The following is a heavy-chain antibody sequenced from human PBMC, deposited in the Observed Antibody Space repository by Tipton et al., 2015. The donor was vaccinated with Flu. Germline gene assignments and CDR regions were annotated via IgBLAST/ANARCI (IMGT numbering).Heavy chain of an antibody. D-gene: IGHD3-22*01. CDR3: ARHALTDYYDSSGHFQH. J-gene: IGHJ1*01. CDR1: GYSFTSYW. CDR2: IYPGDSDT. V-gene: IGHV5-51*01. Sequence: LVQSGAEVKKPGESLKISCKGSGYSFTSYWIGWVRQMPGKGLEWMGIIYPGDSDTRYSPSFQGQVTISADKSISTAYLQWSSLKASDTAMYYCARHALTDYYDSSGHFQHWGQGPLFTVSS.